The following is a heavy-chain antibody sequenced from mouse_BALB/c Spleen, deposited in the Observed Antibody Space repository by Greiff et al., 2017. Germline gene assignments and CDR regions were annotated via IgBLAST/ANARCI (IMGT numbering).Heavy chain of an antibody. CDR1: GFTFSSYG. J-gene: IGHJ4*01. CDR2: ISSGGSYT. Sequence: EVKLMESGGDLVKPGGSLKLSCAASGFTFSSYGMSWVRQTPDKRLEWVATISSGGSYTYYPASVKGRFTISRDNAKNTLYLQMSSLKSEDTAMYYCARHPYDYDGRLMDYWGQGTSVTVSA. D-gene: IGHD2-4*01. V-gene: IGHV5-6*01. CDR3: ARHPYDYDGRLMDY.